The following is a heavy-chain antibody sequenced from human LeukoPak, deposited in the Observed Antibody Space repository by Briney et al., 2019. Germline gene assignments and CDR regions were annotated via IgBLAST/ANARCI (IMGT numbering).Heavy chain of an antibody. J-gene: IGHJ4*02. CDR1: GFTFSSYS. CDR2: MKKDGSET. V-gene: IGHV3-7*01. D-gene: IGHD3-10*01. CDR3: GRHRSGSGTYFIDY. Sequence: GGSLRLSCVVSGFTFSSYSMIWVRQAPGKVLQWVANMKKDGSETNYVDSVKGRFTTSRDNAKNSLYLQMNSLRAEDTAVYYCGRHRSGSGTYFIDYWGQGTLVSVSS.